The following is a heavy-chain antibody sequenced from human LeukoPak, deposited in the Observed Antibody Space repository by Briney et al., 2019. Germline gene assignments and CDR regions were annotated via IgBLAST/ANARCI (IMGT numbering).Heavy chain of an antibody. CDR1: GYTFTSYA. D-gene: IGHD3-3*01. CDR3: ARDPYYDFWSGYFSV. CDR2: INAGNGNT. J-gene: IGHJ6*02. V-gene: IGHV1-3*01. Sequence: AASVTVSCKASGYTFTSYAMHWVRQAPGQRLEWMGWINAGNGNTKYPQKFQGRVTITRDTSASTAYMELSSLRSEDTAVYYCARDPYYDFWSGYFSVWGQGTTVTVSS.